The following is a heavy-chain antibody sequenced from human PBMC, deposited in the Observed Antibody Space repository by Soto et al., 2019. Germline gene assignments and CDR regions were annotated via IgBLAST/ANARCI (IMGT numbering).Heavy chain of an antibody. J-gene: IGHJ6*03. CDR3: ARHPLYYYYYMDV. CDR2: ICCCGST. V-gene: IGHV4-39*01. Sequence: LSLTCTVSGGSINRSSYCWGWFRQPPGKGLELIGSICCCGSTYYNPSLKSRVTISVDTSKNQFSLRLSSVTAADTAVYYCARHPLYYYYYMDVWGKGTTVTVSS. CDR1: GGSINRSSYC.